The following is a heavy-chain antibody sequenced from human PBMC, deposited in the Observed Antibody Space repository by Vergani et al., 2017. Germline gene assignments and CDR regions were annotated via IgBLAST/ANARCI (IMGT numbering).Heavy chain of an antibody. CDR2: ISGSGGST. CDR3: AKGGIVGATTGGYYYYYMDV. Sequence: EVQLLESGGGLVQPGGSLRLSCAASGFTFSRYAMSWVRQAPGKGLAWVSAISGSGGSTYYADSVKGRFTISRDNSKNTLYLQMNSLRAEDTAVYYCAKGGIVGATTGGYYYYYMDVWGKGTTVTVSS. D-gene: IGHD1-26*01. J-gene: IGHJ6*03. V-gene: IGHV3-23*01. CDR1: GFTFSRYA.